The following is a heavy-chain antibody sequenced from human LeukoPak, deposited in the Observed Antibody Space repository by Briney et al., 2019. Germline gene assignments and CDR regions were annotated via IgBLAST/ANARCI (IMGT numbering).Heavy chain of an antibody. J-gene: IGHJ5*02. V-gene: IGHV1-46*01. CDR2: INPSGGST. D-gene: IGHD3-10*01. Sequence: ASVKVSCKASGHSFTSYYMHWVRQAPGQGLEWMGIINPSGGSTSYAQKFQGRVTMTRDTSTSTVYMELSSLRSEDTAVYYCATVGELGSLDPWGQGTLVTVSS. CDR1: GHSFTSYY. CDR3: ATVGELGSLDP.